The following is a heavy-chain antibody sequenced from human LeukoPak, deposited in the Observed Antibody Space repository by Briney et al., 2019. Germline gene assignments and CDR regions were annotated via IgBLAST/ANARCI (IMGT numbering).Heavy chain of an antibody. CDR2: ISSSSSTI. CDR1: GFTFSSYS. Sequence: GGSLRLSCAASGFTFSSYSMNWVRQAPGKGLEWVSYISSSSSTIYYADSVKGRFTISRDNAKNSVYLQMNSLTDEDTAVYYCARGGGSGRYGLPFDSWGQGTLVTVSS. J-gene: IGHJ4*02. V-gene: IGHV3-48*02. D-gene: IGHD6-13*01. CDR3: ARGGGSGRYGLPFDS.